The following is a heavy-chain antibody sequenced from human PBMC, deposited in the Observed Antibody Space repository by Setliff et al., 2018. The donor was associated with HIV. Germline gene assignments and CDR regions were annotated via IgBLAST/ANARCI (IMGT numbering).Heavy chain of an antibody. V-gene: IGHV2-5*02. CDR3: AHISRVAYVNIKYYFDY. Sequence: SGPTLVNPTQPLTLTCTFSGFSLTTDGVGVGWIRQPPGKAPEWLALIYWDDDKRYSPSLKSRRTITKDSSKNQVVLTMTNMDPVDTATYYCAHISRVAYVNIKYYFDYWGQGTLVTVSS. CDR1: GFSLTTDGVG. CDR2: IYWDDDK. D-gene: IGHD2-2*01. J-gene: IGHJ4*02.